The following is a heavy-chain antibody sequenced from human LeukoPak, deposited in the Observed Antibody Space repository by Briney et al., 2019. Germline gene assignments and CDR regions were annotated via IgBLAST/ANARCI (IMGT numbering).Heavy chain of an antibody. J-gene: IGHJ3*02. CDR1: GYIFSDYY. V-gene: IGHV1-2*02. CDR3: ARVRSRYGDYTDAFDI. Sequence: ASVKVSCKASGYIFSDYYVHWVRQAPGQGLEWMGWINPNSGGTNYAQKFQGRVTMTRDTSISTAYMELSRLRSDDTAVYYCARVRSRYGDYTDAFDIWGQGTMVTVSS. CDR2: INPNSGGT. D-gene: IGHD4-17*01.